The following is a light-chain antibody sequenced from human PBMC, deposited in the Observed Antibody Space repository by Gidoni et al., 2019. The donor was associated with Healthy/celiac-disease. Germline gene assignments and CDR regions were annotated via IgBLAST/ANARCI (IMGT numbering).Light chain of an antibody. V-gene: IGKV4-1*01. Sequence: DIVMTQSPDSLAVSMGERATINCKSSQSALYSTNNKNYLAWYKQQPVQSPKLLINWASTRASGVPDRFSGSGAATELTLNISSLQAEDEAVYYCQQYYSTPGTFGQGTKVEIK. J-gene: IGKJ1*01. CDR1: QSALYSTNNKNY. CDR3: QQYYSTPGT. CDR2: WAS.